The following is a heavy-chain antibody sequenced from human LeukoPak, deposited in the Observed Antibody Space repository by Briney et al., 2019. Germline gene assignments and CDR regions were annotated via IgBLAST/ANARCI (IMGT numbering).Heavy chain of an antibody. D-gene: IGHD4-17*01. V-gene: IGHV3-21*01. CDR2: ISSSSSYI. J-gene: IGHJ4*02. Sequence: PGGSLRLSCAASGFTFSSYSMNWVRQAPGKGLEWVSSISSSSSYIYYADSVKGRFTISRDNAKNSLYLQMNSLRAEDTAVYYCARQNRYGDYGDYWGQGTLVTVSS. CDR1: GFTFSSYS. CDR3: ARQNRYGDYGDY.